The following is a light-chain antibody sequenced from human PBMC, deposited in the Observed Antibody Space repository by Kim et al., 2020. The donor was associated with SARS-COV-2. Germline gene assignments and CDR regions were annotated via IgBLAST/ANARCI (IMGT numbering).Light chain of an antibody. Sequence: AVQMTQSPSSLSASIGDRVTITCRASQGIRNDLSWYQQKPGKAPKLLIHSASNLQSGVPSRFSGSGFGTDFTLTISSLQPEDFATYYCLQDSYYPWTFGQGTKVDIK. CDR3: LQDSYYPWT. J-gene: IGKJ1*01. CDR2: SAS. CDR1: QGIRND. V-gene: IGKV1-6*01.